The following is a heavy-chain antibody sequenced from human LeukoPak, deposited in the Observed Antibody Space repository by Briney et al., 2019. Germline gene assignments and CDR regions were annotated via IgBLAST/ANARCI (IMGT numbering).Heavy chain of an antibody. J-gene: IGHJ2*01. CDR1: GGSISGYY. D-gene: IGHD3-22*01. CDR3: ARVPYYYDSGGYYWYFDL. V-gene: IGHV4-59*01. CDR2: IFYVGST. Sequence: KPSETLSLTCTVSGGSISGYYWSWIRQPPGKGLEWIGYIFYVGSTNYNPSLKSRVTISVDTSKNQFSLKLSSVTAADTAVYYCARVPYYYDSGGYYWYFDLWGRGTLVTVSS.